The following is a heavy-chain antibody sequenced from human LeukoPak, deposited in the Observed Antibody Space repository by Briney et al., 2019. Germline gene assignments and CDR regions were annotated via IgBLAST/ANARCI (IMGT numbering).Heavy chain of an antibody. Sequence: PGGSLRLSCVASGFTFSSYWMHWVRQAPGKGPVWVSRINNDGSSAIYADSVKGRFTISRDNSKNTLYLQMNSLRAEDTAVYYCANGPHYQILTGFYKVRSHLDSWGQGTLVTVSS. J-gene: IGHJ4*02. V-gene: IGHV3-74*01. CDR3: ANGPHYQILTGFYKVRSHLDS. D-gene: IGHD3-9*01. CDR1: GFTFSSYW. CDR2: INNDGSSA.